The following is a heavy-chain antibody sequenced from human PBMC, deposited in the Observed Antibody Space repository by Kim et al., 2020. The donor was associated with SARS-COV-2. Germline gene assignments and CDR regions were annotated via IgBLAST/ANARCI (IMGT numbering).Heavy chain of an antibody. J-gene: IGHJ5*02. CDR3: ARDTRGLRENNWFDP. V-gene: IGHV7-4-1*02. CDR2: INTNTGNP. D-gene: IGHD4-17*01. Sequence: ASVKVSCKASGYTFTSYAMNWVRQAPGQGLEWMGWINTNTGNPTYAQGFTGRFVFSLDTSVSTAYLQISSLKAEDTAVYYCARDTRGLRENNWFDPWGQGTLVTVSS. CDR1: GYTFTSYA.